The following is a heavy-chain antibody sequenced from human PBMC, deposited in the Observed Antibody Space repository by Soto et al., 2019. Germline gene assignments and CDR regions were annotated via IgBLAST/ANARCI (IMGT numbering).Heavy chain of an antibody. CDR2: IIPICGTA. J-gene: IGHJ6*02. Sequence: QVQLVQSGAEVKKPGSSVKVSCKASGGTFSSYAISWVRQAPGQGLEWMGGIIPICGTANYAQKFQGRVTITAHESTSTAYMELRSLQSADTAVYYGAGAVEMVYFWHCGMDVWGQGTTVTVSS. D-gene: IGHD3-10*01. V-gene: IGHV1-69*12. CDR3: AGAVEMVYFWHCGMDV. CDR1: GGTFSSYA.